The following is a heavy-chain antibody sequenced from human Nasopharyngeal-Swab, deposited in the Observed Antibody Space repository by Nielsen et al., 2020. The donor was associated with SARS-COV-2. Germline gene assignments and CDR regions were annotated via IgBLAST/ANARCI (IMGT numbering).Heavy chain of an antibody. CDR2: ISYDGSNK. D-gene: IGHD6-19*01. CDR3: AREGRIAVAGVDY. J-gene: IGHJ4*02. CDR1: GFTFSSYG. V-gene: IGHV3-30*03. Sequence: GESLKISCAASGFTFSSYGMHWVRQAPGKGLEWVAVISYDGSNKYYADSVKGRFTISRDNSKNTLYLQMNSLRAEDTAVYYCAREGRIAVAGVDYWGQGTLVTVSS.